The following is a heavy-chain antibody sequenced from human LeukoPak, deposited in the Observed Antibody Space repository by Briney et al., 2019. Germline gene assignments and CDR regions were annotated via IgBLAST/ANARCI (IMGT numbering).Heavy chain of an antibody. J-gene: IGHJ3*02. Sequence: SETLSLTCTVSGGSISSYYWSWIRQPPGKGLEWIGYIYYSGSTNYNPSLKSRVTISVDTSKNQFSLKLSSVTAADTAVYYCERHEPRDAFDIWGQGTMVTVSS. V-gene: IGHV4-59*08. CDR3: ERHEPRDAFDI. CDR1: GGSISSYY. CDR2: IYYSGST. D-gene: IGHD1-14*01.